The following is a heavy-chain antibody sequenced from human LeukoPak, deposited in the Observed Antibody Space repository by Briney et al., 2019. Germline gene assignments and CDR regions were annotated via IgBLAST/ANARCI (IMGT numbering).Heavy chain of an antibody. J-gene: IGHJ1*01. CDR3: ARDPWGSSGYFQH. CDR1: GFTFSSCS. V-gene: IGHV3-21*01. D-gene: IGHD6-19*01. CDR2: ISTSSSYI. Sequence: GGSLRLSCAASGFTFSSCSMNWVRQAPGKGLEWVSLISTSSSYIYYADSVKGRCTISRDNAKNSLYLQMNTLRAEDTAVYYCARDPWGSSGYFQHWGQGTLVTVSS.